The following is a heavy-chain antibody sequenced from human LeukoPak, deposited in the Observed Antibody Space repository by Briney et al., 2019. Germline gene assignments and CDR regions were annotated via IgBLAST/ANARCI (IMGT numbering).Heavy chain of an antibody. D-gene: IGHD3-10*01. CDR2: INHSGST. Sequence: PSETLSLTCAVYGGSFSGYYWSWIRQPPGKGLEWIGEINHSGSTNYNPSLKSRVTISVDTSKNQSSLKLSSVTAADTAVYYCATTFRVVRGVYFDYWGQGTLVTVSS. CDR3: ATTFRVVRGVYFDY. J-gene: IGHJ4*02. CDR1: GGSFSGYY. V-gene: IGHV4-34*01.